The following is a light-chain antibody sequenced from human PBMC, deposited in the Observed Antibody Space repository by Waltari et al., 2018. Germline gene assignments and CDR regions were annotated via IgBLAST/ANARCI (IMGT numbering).Light chain of an antibody. CDR2: LGS. CDR1: QSLLHTNGYNY. V-gene: IGKV2-28*01. CDR3: MQALQTPYT. Sequence: DIVMTQSPLSLPVTPGEPASISCRFSQSLLHTNGYNYMGWYLQKPGQSPQLLIYLGSNRASGVPDRFSGRGSGTDFTPKISRVEDEDLGVYYCMQALQTPYTFGQGTKLEIK. J-gene: IGKJ2*01.